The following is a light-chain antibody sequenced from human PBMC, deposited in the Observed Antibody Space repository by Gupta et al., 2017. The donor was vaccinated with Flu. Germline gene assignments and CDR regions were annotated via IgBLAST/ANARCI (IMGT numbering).Light chain of an antibody. J-gene: IGLJ2*01. CDR2: RNN. V-gene: IGLV1-47*01. Sequence: QSVLTPPPPSSGTPGQRVTISCSGSSSNIGSNYVYWYQQLPGTAPKLLIYRNNQRPSGVPDRFSGSKSGTSASLAISGLRSEDEADYYCAAWDDSLSGVVFGGGTKLTVL. CDR1: SSNIGSNY. CDR3: AAWDDSLSGVV.